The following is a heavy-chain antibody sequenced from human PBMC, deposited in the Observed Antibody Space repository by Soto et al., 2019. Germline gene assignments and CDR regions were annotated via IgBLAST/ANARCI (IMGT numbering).Heavy chain of an antibody. CDR3: AKTGWLVKPRGLDFDY. D-gene: IGHD6-19*01. CDR2: ISGSGGST. J-gene: IGHJ4*02. Sequence: PGGSLRLSCAASGFTFSSYAMSWVRQAPGKGLEWVSAISGSGGSTYYADSVKGRFTISRDNSKNTLYLQMNSLRAEDTAVYYCAKTGWLVKPRGLDFDYWGQGTLVTVSS. V-gene: IGHV3-23*01. CDR1: GFTFSSYA.